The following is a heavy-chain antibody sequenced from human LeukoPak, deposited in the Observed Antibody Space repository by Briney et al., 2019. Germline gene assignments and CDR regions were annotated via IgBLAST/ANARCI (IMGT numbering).Heavy chain of an antibody. D-gene: IGHD6-13*01. Sequence: SVKVSCKASGGTFSSYAISWVRQAPGQGLEWMGRIIPILGIANYAQKFQGRVTITADKSTSTAYMELSSLRSEDTAVYYCAGFPHHYSSIFWGQGTLVTVSS. J-gene: IGHJ4*02. CDR2: IIPILGIA. CDR3: AGFPHHYSSIF. V-gene: IGHV1-69*04. CDR1: GGTFSSYA.